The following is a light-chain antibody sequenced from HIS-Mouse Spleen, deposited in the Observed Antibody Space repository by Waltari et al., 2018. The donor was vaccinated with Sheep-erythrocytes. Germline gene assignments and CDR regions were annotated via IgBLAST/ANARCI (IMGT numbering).Light chain of an antibody. J-gene: IGLJ1*01. V-gene: IGLV2-11*01. Sequence: QSALTQPRSVSGSPGQSVTISCTGTSSDVGGYNSVPWYQQPPGKAPNLMIYDVSKRPSGVPHRCSGSKSGNTASLTISGLQAEDEADYYCCSYAGSYNHVFATGTKVTVL. CDR2: DVS. CDR1: SSDVGGYNS. CDR3: CSYAGSYNHV.